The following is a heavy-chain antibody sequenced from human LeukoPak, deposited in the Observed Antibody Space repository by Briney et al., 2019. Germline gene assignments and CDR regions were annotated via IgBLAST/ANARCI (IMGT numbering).Heavy chain of an antibody. J-gene: IGHJ4*02. D-gene: IGHD1-26*01. CDR2: MSWNSDYT. Sequence: GGSLRLSCAASGFKFDDYTMHWVRRAPEKGLEWVSLMSWNSDYTSYADSVKGRFTISRDNAKNSLYLQMNSLRAEDTAVYYCARDSGGYSGSLHAFDYWGQGTLVTVSS. CDR3: ARDSGGYSGSLHAFDY. V-gene: IGHV3-43*01. CDR1: GFKFDDYT.